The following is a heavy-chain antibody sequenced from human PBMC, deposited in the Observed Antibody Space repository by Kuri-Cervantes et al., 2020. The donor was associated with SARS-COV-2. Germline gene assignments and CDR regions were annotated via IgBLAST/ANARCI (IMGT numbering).Heavy chain of an antibody. CDR3: ARGARITILGVLSGGRENPFFDR. CDR1: GYTFTGYY. J-gene: IGHJ5*02. V-gene: IGHV1-2*04. CDR2: INPNSGGT. D-gene: IGHD3-3*01. Sequence: ASVKVSCKASGYTFTGYYIHWVRQAPGERLEWMGWINPNSGGTKYAQKFEGWVTLTRDTSIATAYMEVSRLRSDDTAVYYCARGARITILGVLSGGRENPFFDRWGQGTQVTVSS.